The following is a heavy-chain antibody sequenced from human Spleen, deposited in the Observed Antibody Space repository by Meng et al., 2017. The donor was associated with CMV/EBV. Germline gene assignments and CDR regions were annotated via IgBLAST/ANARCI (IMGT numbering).Heavy chain of an antibody. J-gene: IGHJ4*02. V-gene: IGHV3-23*01. Sequence: GESLKISCAASGFTFSSYAMSWVRQAPGKGLEWVSANSGSGGSTYYADSVKGRFTISRDNSKNTPYLQMNSLRAEDTAVYYCAKGVWDYFDYWGQGTLVTVSS. CDR2: NSGSGGST. CDR3: AKGVWDYFDY. CDR1: GFTFSSYA. D-gene: IGHD1-26*01.